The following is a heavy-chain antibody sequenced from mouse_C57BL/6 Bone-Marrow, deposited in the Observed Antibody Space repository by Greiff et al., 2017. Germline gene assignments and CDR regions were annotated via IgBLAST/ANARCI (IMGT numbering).Heavy chain of an antibody. J-gene: IGHJ4*01. V-gene: IGHV2-2*01. CDR3: ARNGGYDYDDAMDY. CDR1: GFSLTSYG. CDR2: IWRGGST. D-gene: IGHD2-4*01. Sequence: VQLQQSGPGLVQPSQSLSITCTVSGFSLTSYGVHWVRQSPGKGLEWLGVIWRGGSTDYNAAFIPRLSISKDNSKSQVFFKMNSLQADDTAIYYCARNGGYDYDDAMDYWGQGTSVTVSS.